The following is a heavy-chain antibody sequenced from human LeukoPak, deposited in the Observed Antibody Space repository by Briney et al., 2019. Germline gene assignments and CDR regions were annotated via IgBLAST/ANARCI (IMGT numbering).Heavy chain of an antibody. CDR1: GFTFSSYW. V-gene: IGHV3-7*01. CDR2: INPDGSEK. Sequence: GGSLRLSCAASGFTFSSYWMSWVRQAPGNGLEWVANINPDGSEKYSVDSVTGRFTISRDNAENTVFLQMNSLRAEDSAVYYCARDLAAWDVWGKGTTVTVSS. J-gene: IGHJ6*04. CDR3: ARDLAAWDV.